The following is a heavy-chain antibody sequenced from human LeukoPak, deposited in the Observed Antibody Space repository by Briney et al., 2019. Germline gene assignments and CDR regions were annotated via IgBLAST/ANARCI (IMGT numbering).Heavy chain of an antibody. Sequence: GGSLRLSCAASGFTFSNYAMTWFRQAPGKGREWVSTIGGSGLGTYYAESVEGRFTISTDNFRNILFLQMNSLRAEDTAIYYCAKILPSVTPFPQFYFFGMDVWGKGATVTVSS. CDR2: IGGSGLGT. CDR1: GFTFSNYA. CDR3: AKILPSVTPFPQFYFFGMDV. V-gene: IGHV3-23*01. D-gene: IGHD4-17*01. J-gene: IGHJ6*04.